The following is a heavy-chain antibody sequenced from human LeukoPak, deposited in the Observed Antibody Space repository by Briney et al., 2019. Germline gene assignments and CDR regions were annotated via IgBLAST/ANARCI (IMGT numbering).Heavy chain of an antibody. CDR1: GFTFSSYG. V-gene: IGHV3-23*01. CDR3: AKGISPVISLVYFDY. D-gene: IGHD2-15*01. Sequence: GGSLRLSCAASGFTFSSYGMSWVRQAPGKGLEWVSVISGSGTNTYYADSVKGRFTISRDNSKNTLYLQMNSLRAEDTAVYYCAKGISPVISLVYFDYWGQGTLVTVSS. J-gene: IGHJ4*02. CDR2: ISGSGTNT.